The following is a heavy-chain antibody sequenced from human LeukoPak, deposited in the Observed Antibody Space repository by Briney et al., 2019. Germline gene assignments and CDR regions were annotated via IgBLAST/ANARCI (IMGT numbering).Heavy chain of an antibody. J-gene: IGHJ6*03. CDR3: ARAGPGLPPYYCVDV. CDR2: ISSTSSYI. CDR1: GFTFSSYT. Sequence: PGGSLRLSCAASGFTFSSYTMNWVRQAPGKGLEWVSSISSTSSYIYYADSVKGRFTISRDNAKNSLYLQMKGLRGEDTAVYYCARAGPGLPPYYCVDVWGKGTTVTVSS. V-gene: IGHV3-21*01.